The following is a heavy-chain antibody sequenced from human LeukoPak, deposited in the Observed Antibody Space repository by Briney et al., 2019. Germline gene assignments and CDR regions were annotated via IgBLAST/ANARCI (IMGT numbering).Heavy chain of an antibody. V-gene: IGHV1-8*01. CDR2: MNPNSGNT. D-gene: IGHD6-6*01. CDR3: ARVSRMRSSVRWFDH. J-gene: IGHJ5*02. Sequence: GASVKVSCKPSGYTFTSYDINWVRQAAGQGREWMGWMNPNSGNTGYAQKFQGRVTMTRNTSISTAYMELSSLRSEDTAVYYCARVSRMRSSVRWFDHWGQGTLVTVSS. CDR1: GYTFTSYD.